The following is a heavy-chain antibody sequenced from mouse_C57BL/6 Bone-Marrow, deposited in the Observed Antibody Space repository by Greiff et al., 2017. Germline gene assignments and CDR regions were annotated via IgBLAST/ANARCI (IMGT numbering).Heavy chain of an antibody. CDR3: ARDVYDG. CDR2: ISYDGSN. J-gene: IGHJ3*01. D-gene: IGHD2-3*01. CDR1: GYSITSGYY. V-gene: IGHV3-6*01. Sequence: EVKLMESGPGLVKPSQSLSLTCSVTGYSITSGYYWNWIRQFPGNKLEWMGYISYDGSNNYNPSLKNRISITRDTSKNQFFLKLNSVTTEDTATYYCARDVYDGWGQGTLVTVSA.